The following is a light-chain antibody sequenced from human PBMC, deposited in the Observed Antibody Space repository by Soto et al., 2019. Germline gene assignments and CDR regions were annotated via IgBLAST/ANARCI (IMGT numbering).Light chain of an antibody. V-gene: IGKV1-12*01. Sequence: DIQMTQSPSSVSASVGDRATINCRASQDISSWLAWYQQKPGKAPKLLIYAASNLQSGVPSRFSGSGSGTDFTLTISSLQPRDFATYFCQQGYSFAFTFGPGTKVDIK. CDR2: AAS. J-gene: IGKJ3*01. CDR3: QQGYSFAFT. CDR1: QDISSW.